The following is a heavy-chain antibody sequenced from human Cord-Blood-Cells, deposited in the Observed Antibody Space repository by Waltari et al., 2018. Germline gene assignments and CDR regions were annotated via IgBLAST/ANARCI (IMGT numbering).Heavy chain of an antibody. CDR2: IIPILGIA. CDR3: ARAIHYDFWSGYFDY. D-gene: IGHD3-3*01. Sequence: QVQLVQSGAEVKKPGSSVKVSCKASGGTFSSYAISWVRQAPGQGLEWMGMIIPILGIANYAQKFQGRVTITADKSTSTAYMELSSLRSEDTAVYYWARAIHYDFWSGYFDYWGQGTLVTVSS. V-gene: IGHV1-69*09. J-gene: IGHJ4*02. CDR1: GGTFSSYA.